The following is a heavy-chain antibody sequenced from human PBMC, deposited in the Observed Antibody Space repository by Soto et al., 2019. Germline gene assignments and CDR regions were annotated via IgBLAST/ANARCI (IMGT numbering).Heavy chain of an antibody. J-gene: IGHJ1*01. V-gene: IGHV1-69*13. CDR2: SIPIFGTA. D-gene: IGHD3-3*01. CDR3: ARDISVLRFLV. CDR1: GGTFSSYA. Sequence: SVKVSCKASGGTFSSYAISWVRQAPGQGLEWMGGSIPIFGTAKYAQKFQGRVTITADESTSTAYMELSSLRSEDTAVYYCARDISVLRFLVWGKGMLVYVSS.